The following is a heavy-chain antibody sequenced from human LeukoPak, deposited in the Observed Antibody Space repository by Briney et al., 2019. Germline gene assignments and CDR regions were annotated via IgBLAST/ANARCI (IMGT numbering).Heavy chain of an antibody. CDR1: GNYW. Sequence: GGSLRLSCAASGNYWMHWVRQPPGKGLEWVSAISISGTKTYYADSVKGRFTISRDNSKNTLYLQMNSLRVEDTAVYYCANEIRPNDYWGQGTLVTVSS. CDR2: ISISGTKT. D-gene: IGHD4-17*01. CDR3: ANEIRPNDY. J-gene: IGHJ4*02. V-gene: IGHV3-23*01.